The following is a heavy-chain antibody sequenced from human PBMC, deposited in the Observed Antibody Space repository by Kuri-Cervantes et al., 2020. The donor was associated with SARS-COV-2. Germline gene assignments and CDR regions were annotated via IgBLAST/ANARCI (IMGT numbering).Heavy chain of an antibody. CDR1: GFTVSSNY. CDR2: IYSGGST. Sequence: GGSLRLSCAASGFTVSSNYMSWVRQAPGKGLEWVSVIYSGGSTYYADSVKGRFTISRDNSKNTLYLQMNSLRAEDTAVYYCARGERHSVTTRYYYYGMDVWGQGTTVTVSS. CDR3: ARGERHSVTTRYYYYGMDV. J-gene: IGHJ6*02. V-gene: IGHV3-53*01. D-gene: IGHD4-17*01.